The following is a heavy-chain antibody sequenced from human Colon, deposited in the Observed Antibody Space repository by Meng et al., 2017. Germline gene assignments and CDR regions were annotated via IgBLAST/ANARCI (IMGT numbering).Heavy chain of an antibody. CDR2: INHSGST. D-gene: IGHD3-10*01. V-gene: IGHV4-34*01. CDR3: ARVHSWYGSGSYYNT. Sequence: SETLSLTCAVYGGSFSGYYWSLIRQPPGKGLEWIGEINHSGSTNYNPSLKSRVTISVDTSKNQFSLKLSSVTAADTAVYYCARVHSWYGSGSYYNTWGQGTLVTVSS. CDR1: GGSFSGYY. J-gene: IGHJ4*02.